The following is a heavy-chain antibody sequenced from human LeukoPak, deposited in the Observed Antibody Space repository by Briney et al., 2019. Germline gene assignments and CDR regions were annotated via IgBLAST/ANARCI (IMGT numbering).Heavy chain of an antibody. V-gene: IGHV4-34*01. CDR2: INHSVST. CDR1: GGSFSGYY. D-gene: IGHD6-6*01. J-gene: IGHJ4*02. CDR3: AGGQYSSSPVFDF. Sequence: SETLSLTCAVYGGSFSGYYWSWIRQPPGKGLGWIGEINHSVSTKYNPSLKSRVTISEDTSKHQFSLKLSSVTAADTAVYYCAGGQYSSSPVFDFWGQGTLVTVSS.